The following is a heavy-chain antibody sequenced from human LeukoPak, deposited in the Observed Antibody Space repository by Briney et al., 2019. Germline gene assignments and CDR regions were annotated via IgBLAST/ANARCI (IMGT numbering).Heavy chain of an antibody. D-gene: IGHD2-15*01. V-gene: IGHV3-11*01. CDR1: GFTFSDYY. Sequence: GGSLRLSCAASGFTFSDYYVSWIRQAPGKGLEWVSYISSSGSTIYYADSVKGRFTISRDNSKSTLYLQMNSLRAEDTAVYYCAKDHLYCSGGSCYGDYWGQGTLVTVSS. CDR3: AKDHLYCSGGSCYGDY. J-gene: IGHJ4*02. CDR2: ISSSGSTI.